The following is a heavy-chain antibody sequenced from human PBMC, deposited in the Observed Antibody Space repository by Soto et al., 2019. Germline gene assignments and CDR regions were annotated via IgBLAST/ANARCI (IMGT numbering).Heavy chain of an antibody. CDR1: GCTFVYYA. CDR3: ARESEDLTSNFDY. CDR2: ISWNSGSI. V-gene: IGHV3-9*01. J-gene: IGHJ4*02. Sequence: GGSLSLSSAASGCTFVYYARHWVRQAPGKGLEWVSGISWNSGSIYYGDSMKGRFTISRDNAKNSLYLEMNSLRAEDTAVYYCARESEDLTSNFDYWGQGTLVTVSS.